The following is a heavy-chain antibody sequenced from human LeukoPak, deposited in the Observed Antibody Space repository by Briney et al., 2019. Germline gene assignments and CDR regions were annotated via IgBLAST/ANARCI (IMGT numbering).Heavy chain of an antibody. CDR2: INHSGST. Sequence: SETLSLTCTVSGGSISSYYWSWIRQPPGKGLEWIGEINHSGSTNYNPSLKSRVTISVDTSKNQFSLKLSSVTAADTAVYYCARGTRMYYYDSSGYPFDYWGQGTLVTVSS. CDR3: ARGTRMYYYDSSGYPFDY. J-gene: IGHJ4*02. CDR1: GGSISSYY. V-gene: IGHV4-34*01. D-gene: IGHD3-22*01.